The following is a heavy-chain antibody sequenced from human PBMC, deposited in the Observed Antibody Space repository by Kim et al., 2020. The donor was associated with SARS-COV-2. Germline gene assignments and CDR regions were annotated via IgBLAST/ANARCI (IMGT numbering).Heavy chain of an antibody. V-gene: IGHV3-7*01. Sequence: GGSLRLSCAASGFTFSSYWMNWVRQAPGKGLEWVSNIKHDGNQKYYVDSVKGRFTISRDNAKNSLYLQMNSLRAEDTAVYYCARDGDKDSSGEDAFDIWG. D-gene: IGHD6-19*01. CDR3: ARDGDKDSSGEDAFDI. CDR1: GFTFSSYW. J-gene: IGHJ3*02. CDR2: IKHDGNQK.